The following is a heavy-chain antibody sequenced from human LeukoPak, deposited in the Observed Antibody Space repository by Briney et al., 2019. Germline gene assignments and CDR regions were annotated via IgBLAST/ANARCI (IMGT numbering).Heavy chain of an antibody. CDR1: GGSINYYY. CDR3: ARITGDNSLDY. D-gene: IGHD7-27*01. V-gene: IGHV4-59*08. Sequence: SETLSLTCTVSGGSINYYYWSWIRQPPGKGLEWIGYVYCNGGTNYSPSLKSRVTISVDTSKNQFSLKLSSVTATDTAVYYCARITGDNSLDYWGQGAPVTVSS. CDR2: VYCNGGT. J-gene: IGHJ4*02.